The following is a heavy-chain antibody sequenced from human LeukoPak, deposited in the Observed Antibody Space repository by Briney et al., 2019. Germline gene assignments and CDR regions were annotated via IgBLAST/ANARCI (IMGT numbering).Heavy chain of an antibody. Sequence: GGSLRLSCAASGFSFTSYWMAWVRQAPGKGLEWVANIKQDGSEKYYVDSVKGRFTISRDNAKNSLFLQMNSLRAEDTAVYYCARAPYYYYMDVWGKGTTVTVSS. CDR2: IKQDGSEK. V-gene: IGHV3-7*01. CDR1: GFSFTSYW. CDR3: ARAPYYYYMDV. J-gene: IGHJ6*03.